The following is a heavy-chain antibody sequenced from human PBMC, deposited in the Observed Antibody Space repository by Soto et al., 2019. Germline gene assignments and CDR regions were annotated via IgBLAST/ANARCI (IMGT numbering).Heavy chain of an antibody. J-gene: IGHJ4*02. Sequence: ESGGGVVQPGRSLRLSCAASGFTFSSYAMHWVRQAPGKGLEWVAVISYDGSNKYYADSVKGRFTISRDNSKNTPYLQMNSLRAEDTAVYYCASLYSSGWDDDYEGPAFDYWGQGTLVTVSS. D-gene: IGHD6-19*01. CDR1: GFTFSSYA. CDR3: ASLYSSGWDDDYEGPAFDY. CDR2: ISYDGSNK. V-gene: IGHV3-30-3*01.